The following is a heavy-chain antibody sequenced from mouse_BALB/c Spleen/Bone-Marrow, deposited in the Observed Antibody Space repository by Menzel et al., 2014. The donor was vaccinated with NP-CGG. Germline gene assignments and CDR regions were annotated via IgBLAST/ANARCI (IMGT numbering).Heavy chain of an antibody. J-gene: IGHJ3*01. D-gene: IGHD2-4*01. CDR1: GFSLTSYG. CDR2: IWAGGST. V-gene: IGHV2-9*02. Sequence: QVQLKQSGPGLVAPSQSLSITCAVSGFSLTSYGVHWVRQPPGKGLEWLGVIWAGGSTNYNSALMSRLSISKDNSKSQVFLKMNSLQTDDTAMYYCARDLYYDYDEGFAYWAKGLWSLSLQ. CDR3: ARDLYYDYDEGFAY.